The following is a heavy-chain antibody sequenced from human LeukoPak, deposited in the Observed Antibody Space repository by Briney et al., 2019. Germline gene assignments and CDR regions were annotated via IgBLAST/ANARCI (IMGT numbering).Heavy chain of an antibody. CDR3: ERHVSYSSSWYAGHNWFEP. CDR1: GYSFTSYW. Sequence: GESLKISCKGSGYSFTSYWISWVRQMPGKGLEWMGRIDPSGSYTNYSPSFQGHVTISADKSISTAYLQWSSLKASDTAMYYGERHVSYSSSWYAGHNWFEPWGKGTLVTVSS. D-gene: IGHD6-13*01. J-gene: IGHJ5*02. V-gene: IGHV5-10-1*01. CDR2: IDPSGSYT.